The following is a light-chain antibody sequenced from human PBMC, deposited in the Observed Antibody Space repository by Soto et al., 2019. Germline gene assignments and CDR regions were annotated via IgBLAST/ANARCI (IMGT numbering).Light chain of an antibody. J-gene: IGKJ1*01. CDR2: AAS. CDR1: QSISSY. Sequence: DVQISLTQCALSASVGDRITITFRASQSISSYLNWYQQKPGKAPKLLIYAASSLQSGVTSRFSGSGSGTDFTLTIISLQPEDFAPDYCPQSYSTLSPFGQVTNVAIK. V-gene: IGKV1-39*01. CDR3: PQSYSTLSP.